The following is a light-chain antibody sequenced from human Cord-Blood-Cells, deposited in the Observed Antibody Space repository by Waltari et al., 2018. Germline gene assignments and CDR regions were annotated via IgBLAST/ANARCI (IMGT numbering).Light chain of an antibody. CDR3: QSYDSSLSGWV. Sequence: QSVLTQPPSVSGAPGQSVTISCTGSSSNIGAGYYVHWYQQLPGTAPNLLIYGNSNRPSGVPDRFSGSKSGTSASLAITGLQAEDEADYYCQSYDSSLSGWVFGGGTKLTVL. V-gene: IGLV1-40*01. J-gene: IGLJ3*02. CDR2: GNS. CDR1: SSNIGAGYY.